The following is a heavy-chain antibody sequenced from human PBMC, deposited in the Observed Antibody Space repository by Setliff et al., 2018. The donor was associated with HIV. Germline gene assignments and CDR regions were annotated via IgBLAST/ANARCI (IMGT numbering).Heavy chain of an antibody. V-gene: IGHV5-51*01. D-gene: IGHD5-12*01. CDR2: IYPGDSDT. CDR1: GGTFSSYT. Sequence: KVSCKASGGTFSSYTISWVRQMPGKGLEWMGIIYPGDSDTRYSTSFQGQVTISADKSISTAYLQWSSLKASDTAMYYCVRRDGYKFDYWGQGTLVTVSS. J-gene: IGHJ4*02. CDR3: VRRDGYKFDY.